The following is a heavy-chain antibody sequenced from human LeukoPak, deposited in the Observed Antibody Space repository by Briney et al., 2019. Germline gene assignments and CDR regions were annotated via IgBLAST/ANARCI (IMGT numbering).Heavy chain of an antibody. CDR2: IYYSGST. Sequence: PSETLSLTCTVSGGSISSYYWSWIRQPPGKGLEWIGYIYYSGSTNYNPSLKSRVTISVDTSKNRFSLKLSPVTAADTAVYYCARELANWFDPWGQGTLVTVSS. J-gene: IGHJ5*02. CDR3: ARELANWFDP. CDR1: GGSISSYY. V-gene: IGHV4-59*01. D-gene: IGHD1-1*01.